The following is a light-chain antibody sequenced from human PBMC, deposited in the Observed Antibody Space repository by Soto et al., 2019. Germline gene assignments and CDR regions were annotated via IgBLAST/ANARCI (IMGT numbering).Light chain of an antibody. CDR1: QSVTRSY. V-gene: IGKV3-20*01. CDR3: QQYGSSPRT. Sequence: EIVVTQSPGTLSLSPGERATLSCRASQSVTRSYLAWYQQKPGQATRLLIYGVTSRATGTPDRFSGSGSGTDFTLTISRLEPEDFAVYYCQQYGSSPRTFGQGTKVEIK. J-gene: IGKJ1*01. CDR2: GVT.